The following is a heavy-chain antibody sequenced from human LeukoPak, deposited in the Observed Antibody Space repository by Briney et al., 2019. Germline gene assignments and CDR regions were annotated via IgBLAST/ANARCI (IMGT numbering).Heavy chain of an antibody. CDR3: ARTTVTTDYFDY. J-gene: IGHJ4*02. V-gene: IGHV3-30-3*01. CDR1: GFTFSSYA. Sequence: PGGSLRLSCAASGFTFSSYAMHWVRQAPGKGLEWVAVISYDGSNKYYADSVKGRFTISRDSSKNTLYLQMNSLRAEDTAVYYCARTTVTTDYFDYWGQGTLVTVSS. CDR2: ISYDGSNK. D-gene: IGHD4-17*01.